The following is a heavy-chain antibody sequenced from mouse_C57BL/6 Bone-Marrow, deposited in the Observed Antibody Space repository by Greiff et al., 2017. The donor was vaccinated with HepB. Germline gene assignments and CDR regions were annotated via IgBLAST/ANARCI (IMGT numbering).Heavy chain of an antibody. Sequence: QVQLQQSGAELMKPGASVKLSCKATGYTFTGYWIEWVKQRPGHGLEWIGEILPGSGSTNYNEKFKGKATFTADTSSNTAYMQLSSLTTEDSAIYYCARRWLLPWFAYWGQGTLVTVSA. CDR1: GYTFTGYW. J-gene: IGHJ3*01. CDR2: ILPGSGST. CDR3: ARRWLLPWFAY. D-gene: IGHD2-3*01. V-gene: IGHV1-9*01.